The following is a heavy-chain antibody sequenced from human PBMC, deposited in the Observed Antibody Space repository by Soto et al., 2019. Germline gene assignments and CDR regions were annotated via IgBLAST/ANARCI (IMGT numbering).Heavy chain of an antibody. CDR2: VKSKTDGGTT. Sequence: PGGSLRLSCAASDFIFSNAWINWVRQAPGKGLEWVGRVKSKTDGGTTDFAAPVKGRFAISRDDSKNMVYLEMNSLKTEDTAIYCCTTDSYMTNIIVRFDYWGHGTLVTVSS. V-gene: IGHV3-15*07. D-gene: IGHD4-17*01. CDR1: DFIFSNAW. CDR3: TTDSYMTNIIVRFDY. J-gene: IGHJ4*01.